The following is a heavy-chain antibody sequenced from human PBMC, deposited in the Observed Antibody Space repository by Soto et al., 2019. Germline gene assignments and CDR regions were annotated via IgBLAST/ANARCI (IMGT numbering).Heavy chain of an antibody. CDR2: ISGRASGGRT. CDR1: GFTFGGYA. J-gene: IGHJ6*02. Sequence: GGSLRLSCATSGFTFGGYAMNWVRQAPGKGPEWVGFISGRASGGRTEDAASVKGRFTSSRDDYGSLAYLHMDSLKTEDSAVYYCTRDLSTPPGSTPSFYSMDVWGPGTTVTVSS. V-gene: IGHV3-49*04. CDR3: TRDLSTPPGSTPSFYSMDV. D-gene: IGHD2-2*01.